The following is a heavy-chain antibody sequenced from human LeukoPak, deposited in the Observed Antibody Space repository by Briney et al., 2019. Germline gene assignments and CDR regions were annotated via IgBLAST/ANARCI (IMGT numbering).Heavy chain of an antibody. CDR2: ISYDGSNK. V-gene: IGHV3-30*04. J-gene: IGHJ6*04. CDR1: GFTFSSYA. CDR3: ARDDLVVVPAAKDYYYYGMDV. D-gene: IGHD2-2*01. Sequence: PGRSLRLSCAASGFTFSSYAMHWVRQAPGKGLERVAVISYDGSNKYYADSVKGRFTISRDNSKNTLYLQMNSLRAEDTAVYYCARDDLVVVPAAKDYYYYGMDVWGKGTTVTVSS.